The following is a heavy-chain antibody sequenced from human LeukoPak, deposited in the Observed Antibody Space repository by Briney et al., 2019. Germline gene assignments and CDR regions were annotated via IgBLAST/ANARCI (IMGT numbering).Heavy chain of an antibody. CDR1: GFTFSSYS. J-gene: IGHJ5*02. CDR2: ISWDAKNK. V-gene: IGHV3-30*03. Sequence: PGGSLRLSCAASGFTFSSYSMDWVRQAPGKGLEWVAVISWDAKNKDYVDSVKGRFTISRDNSRNTLYLQMNSLRAEDTAVYYCSRSVVTPSSWFYPWGQGTLVTVSS. D-gene: IGHD4-23*01. CDR3: SRSVVTPSSWFYP.